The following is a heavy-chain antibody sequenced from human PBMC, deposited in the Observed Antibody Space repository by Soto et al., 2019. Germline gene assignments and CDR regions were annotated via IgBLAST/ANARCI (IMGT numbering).Heavy chain of an antibody. D-gene: IGHD6-13*01. CDR3: AIAVRQQLVQALDPPNPLFDC. J-gene: IGHJ4*02. CDR2: ISSSGSTI. Sequence: GGSLRLSCAASGFTFSSYEMNWVRQAPGKGLEWVSYISSSGSTIYYADSVKGRFTISRDNAKNSLYLQMNSLRAEDTAVYYCAIAVRQQLVQALDPPNPLFDCWGQGTLVTVSS. CDR1: GFTFSSYE. V-gene: IGHV3-48*03.